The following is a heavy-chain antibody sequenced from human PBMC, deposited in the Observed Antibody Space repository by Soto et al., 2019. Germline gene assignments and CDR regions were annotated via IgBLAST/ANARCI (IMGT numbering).Heavy chain of an antibody. D-gene: IGHD4-17*01. Sequence: GGSLRLSCAASGFTFSDYYMSWIRQAPGKGLEWVSYISSSSSYTNYADSVKGRFTISRDNAKNSLYLQMNSLRAEDTAVYYCARGLYGDYESYWGQGTLVTVSS. V-gene: IGHV3-11*06. CDR3: ARGLYGDYESY. CDR2: ISSSSSYT. CDR1: GFTFSDYY. J-gene: IGHJ4*02.